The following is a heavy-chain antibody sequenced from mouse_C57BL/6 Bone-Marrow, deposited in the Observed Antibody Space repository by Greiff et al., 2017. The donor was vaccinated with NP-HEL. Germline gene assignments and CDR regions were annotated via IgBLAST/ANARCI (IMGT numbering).Heavy chain of an antibody. D-gene: IGHD1-1*01. V-gene: IGHV5-6*01. CDR3: ASDYYCSSWYFDV. CDR2: ISSGGSYT. Sequence: DVQLVESGGDLVKPGGSLKLSCAASGFTFSSYGMSWVRQTPDKRLEWVATISSGGSYTDYPDSVKGRFTISKDNAKNTLYLQMSSLKSEDTAMYYCASDYYCSSWYFDVWGTGTTVTVSS. CDR1: GFTFSSYG. J-gene: IGHJ1*03.